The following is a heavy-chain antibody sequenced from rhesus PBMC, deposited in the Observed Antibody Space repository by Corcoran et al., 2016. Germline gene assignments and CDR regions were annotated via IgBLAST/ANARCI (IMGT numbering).Heavy chain of an antibody. V-gene: IGHV4-122*02. Sequence: QVPLQESGPGLVKPSETLSLTCAVSGGSISSGYYYWSWIRPPPGKGLEWIGYITYSGSTSYNPSLKSRVTISRDTSKNQFSLKLSSVTAADTAVYYCARVGIAAEIDYWGQGVLVTVSS. D-gene: IGHD6-13*01. CDR2: ITYSGST. CDR1: GGSISSGYYY. CDR3: ARVGIAAEIDY. J-gene: IGHJ4*01.